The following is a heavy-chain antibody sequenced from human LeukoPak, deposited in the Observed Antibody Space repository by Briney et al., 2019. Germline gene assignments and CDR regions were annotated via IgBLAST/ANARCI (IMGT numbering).Heavy chain of an antibody. Sequence: PSETLSLTCIVSSGFISSYYWSWVRQTPEKGLEWIAFINYSGRIKYNPSLQSRVSISLDTSKNHFSLQLRSVMAVDTAVYYCARLVDYDNSGDPDIFDIWGQGTIVSIS. D-gene: IGHD3-22*01. J-gene: IGHJ3*02. CDR3: ARLVDYDNSGDPDIFDI. CDR2: INYSGRI. CDR1: SGFISSYY. V-gene: IGHV4-59*01.